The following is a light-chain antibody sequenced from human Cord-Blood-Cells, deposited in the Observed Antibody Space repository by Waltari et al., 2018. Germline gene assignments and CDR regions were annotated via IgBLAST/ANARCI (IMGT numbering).Light chain of an antibody. CDR3: QQYGSSPLT. V-gene: IGKV3-20*01. Sequence: EIVLTQSPGTLSLSPGERATLSFRASQSVSSSDLAWYQQTPGQAPRLRIYGASSRATGIPDRSSGSGSGTDFTLSISRLEPEDCAVYYCQQYGSSPLTFGGGTKVEIK. CDR2: GAS. J-gene: IGKJ4*01. CDR1: QSVSSSD.